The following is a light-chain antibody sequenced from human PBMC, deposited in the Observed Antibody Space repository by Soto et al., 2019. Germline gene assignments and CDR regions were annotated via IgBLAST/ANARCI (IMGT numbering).Light chain of an antibody. CDR3: QQFNNYPIT. V-gene: IGKV1D-13*01. CDR1: QGISSA. Sequence: AIQLTQSPSSLSASERERVTITCRASQGISSALAWYQQKPGKDPKLLIYDDSSLESVVPSRFSGSGSVTVFTLTFCSLQPEDFATYYCQQFNNYPITFGQGTRLEIK. J-gene: IGKJ5*01. CDR2: DDS.